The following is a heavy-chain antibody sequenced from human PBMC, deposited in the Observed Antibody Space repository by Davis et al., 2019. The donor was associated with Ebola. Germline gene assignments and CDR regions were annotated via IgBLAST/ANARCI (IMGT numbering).Heavy chain of an antibody. Sequence: PSETLSLTCTVSGGSISSYYWSWIRQPAGKGLEWIGRIYTSGSTNYNPSLKSRVTISVDTSKNQFSLKLSSVTAADTAVYYCARSGITIFGVVISHDAFDIWGQGTMVTVSS. CDR3: ARSGITIFGVVISHDAFDI. J-gene: IGHJ3*02. V-gene: IGHV4-4*07. CDR2: IYTSGST. D-gene: IGHD3-3*01. CDR1: GGSISSYY.